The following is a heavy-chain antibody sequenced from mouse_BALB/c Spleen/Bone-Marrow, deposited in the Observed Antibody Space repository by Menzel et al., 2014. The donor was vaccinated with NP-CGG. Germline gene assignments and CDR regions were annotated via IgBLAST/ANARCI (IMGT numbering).Heavy chain of an antibody. CDR2: IDPANGNT. D-gene: IGHD1-1*01. CDR3: ARYRYYGSSYAMDY. J-gene: IGHJ4*01. CDR1: GFNIKDTY. Sequence: EVKLLESGAELVKPGASVKLSCTASGFNIKDTYMHWVMQRPEQGLEWIGRIDPANGNTKYDPKFQGKATITADTSSNTAYLQLSSLTSEDTAVYYCARYRYYGSSYAMDYWGQGTSVTVSS. V-gene: IGHV14-3*02.